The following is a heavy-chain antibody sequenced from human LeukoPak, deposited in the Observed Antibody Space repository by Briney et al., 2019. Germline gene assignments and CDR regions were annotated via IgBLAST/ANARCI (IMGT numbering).Heavy chain of an antibody. D-gene: IGHD2-15*01. CDR3: ANSGMGRY. Sequence: GGSLRLSCAASGFTFSSYAMSWVRQAPGNGLEWVSGISDSGGSTNYADSVKGRFTISRDNSKNTLYLQMNSLRAEDTAVYYCANSGMGRYWGQGTLVTVSS. J-gene: IGHJ4*02. V-gene: IGHV3-23*01. CDR1: GFTFSSYA. CDR2: ISDSGGST.